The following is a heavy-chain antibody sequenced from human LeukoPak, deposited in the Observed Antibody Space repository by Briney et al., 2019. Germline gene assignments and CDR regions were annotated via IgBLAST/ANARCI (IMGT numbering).Heavy chain of an antibody. D-gene: IGHD3-9*01. CDR3: ARVNPVLRYFDWLYLAAPEDY. V-gene: IGHV1-18*01. CDR2: ISAYNGNT. J-gene: IGHJ4*02. Sequence: GASVKVSCKASGYTFTSYGISWVRQAPGQGLEWMGWISAYNGNTNYAQKLQGRVTMTTDTSTSTAYMELRSLRSDDTAVYYCARVNPVLRYFDWLYLAAPEDYWGQGTLVTVSS. CDR1: GYTFTSYG.